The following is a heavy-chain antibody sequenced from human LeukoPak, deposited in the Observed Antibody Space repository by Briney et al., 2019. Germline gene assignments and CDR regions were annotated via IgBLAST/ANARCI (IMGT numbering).Heavy chain of an antibody. CDR2: ISYDGSNK. CDR1: GFSFSSDA. Sequence: GGSLRLSCAASGFSFSSDAMHWVRQAPGKGLEWVAVISYDGSNKYYADSVKGRFTISRDNSKNTLYLQMNSLRAEDTAVYYCARDLFESFDYWGQGTLVTVSS. CDR3: ARDLFESFDY. V-gene: IGHV3-30*04. D-gene: IGHD3-3*01. J-gene: IGHJ4*02.